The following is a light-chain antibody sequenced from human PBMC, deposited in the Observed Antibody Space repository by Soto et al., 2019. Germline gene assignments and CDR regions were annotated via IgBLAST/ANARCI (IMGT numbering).Light chain of an antibody. V-gene: IGLV2-11*01. CDR3: CSYAGSYTFYV. Sequence: QSALTQPRSVSGSPGRSVTFSCTGTSSDVGGYNYVSWYQQHPGKAPKLMIYDVSKRPSGVPDRFSGSKSGNTASLTISGLQAEDEADYYCCSYAGSYTFYVFGTGT. J-gene: IGLJ1*01. CDR2: DVS. CDR1: SSDVGGYNY.